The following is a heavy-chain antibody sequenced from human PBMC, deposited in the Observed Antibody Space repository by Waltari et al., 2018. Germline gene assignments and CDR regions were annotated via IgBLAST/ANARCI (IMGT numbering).Heavy chain of an antibody. V-gene: IGHV3-23*04. Sequence: EVRLVESGGGLVQPGGSLRLSCAASGFAFANYGMSWVRQAPGKGLECVSSISGSGGTTYYADSVKGRFTMSKDNSKNTLFLQMNSLRVDDTADYYCAKSSGSYFRHWGLGTLVTVSS. CDR2: ISGSGGTT. J-gene: IGHJ1*01. CDR3: AKSSGSYFRH. D-gene: IGHD1-26*01. CDR1: GFAFANYG.